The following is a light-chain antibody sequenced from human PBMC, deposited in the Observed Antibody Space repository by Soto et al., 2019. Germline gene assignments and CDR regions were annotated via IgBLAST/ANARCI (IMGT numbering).Light chain of an antibody. Sequence: YELTQPPSVSVSPGQTARITCFGDALSKQYASWYQQKPGQAPVLLIYKDTERPSGIPERFSGSTSGTTVTLTIGGVQAEDEADYFCQSADSSGSTYVFGTGTKVTVL. CDR3: QSADSSGSTYV. CDR2: KDT. CDR1: ALSKQY. V-gene: IGLV3-25*03. J-gene: IGLJ1*01.